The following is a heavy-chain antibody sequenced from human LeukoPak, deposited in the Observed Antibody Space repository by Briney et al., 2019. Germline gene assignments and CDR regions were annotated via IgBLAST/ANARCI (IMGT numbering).Heavy chain of an antibody. D-gene: IGHD1-26*01. J-gene: IGHJ4*02. CDR3: AKGGIVGATRGDYFDY. V-gene: IGHV3-30*02. Sequence: GGSLRLSCAASGFTLSSYAMHWVRQAPGKGLEWVAFIRYDGSNKYYADSVKGRFTISRDNSKNTLYLQMNSLRAEDTAVYYCAKGGIVGATRGDYFDYWGQGTLVTVSS. CDR1: GFTLSSYA. CDR2: IRYDGSNK.